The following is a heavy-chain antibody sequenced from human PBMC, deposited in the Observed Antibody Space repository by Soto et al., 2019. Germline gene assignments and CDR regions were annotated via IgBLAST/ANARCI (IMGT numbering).Heavy chain of an antibody. D-gene: IGHD2-8*01. V-gene: IGHV3-30*18. CDR2: ISYDGSNK. CDR1: GFTFSSYG. CDR3: ANYSVYGY. J-gene: IGHJ4*02. Sequence: QVQLVEAGGGVVQPGRSLRLSCVASGFTFSSYGMHWVRQAPGKGLEWVAVISYDGSNKYYADSVKGRFTISRDNSKYRSYLQINSLRAKNTVVYYGANYSVYGYWGQGNLVTVSS.